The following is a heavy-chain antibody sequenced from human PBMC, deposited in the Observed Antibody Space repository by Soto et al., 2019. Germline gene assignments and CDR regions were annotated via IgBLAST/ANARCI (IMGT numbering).Heavy chain of an antibody. Sequence: QVQLVQSGAEVKKPGASVKVSCKASGYTFNTYYISWLRQAPGQGLEWIGWICTYNGNTHYVPKFQGRITMTTDTSTTTAYMELRSLRSDDTALYFCARDTSNYFDFWGQGTPVTVSS. V-gene: IGHV1-18*01. CDR1: GYTFNTYY. D-gene: IGHD2-2*01. CDR3: ARDTSNYFDF. J-gene: IGHJ4*02. CDR2: ICTYNGNT.